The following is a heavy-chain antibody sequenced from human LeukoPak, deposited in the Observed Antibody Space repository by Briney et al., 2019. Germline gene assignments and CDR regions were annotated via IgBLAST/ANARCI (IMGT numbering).Heavy chain of an antibody. CDR2: ISAYNGNT. D-gene: IGHD2-2*01. V-gene: IGHV1-18*01. CDR3: ARADIVVVPAAPHFDY. J-gene: IGHJ4*02. Sequence: ASVKVSCKASGYTFTSYGISWVRQAPGQGLEWMGWISAYNGNTNYAQKLQGRVTMTTDTSTSTACMELRSLRSDDTAVYYCARADIVVVPAAPHFDYWGQGTLVTVSS. CDR1: GYTFTSYG.